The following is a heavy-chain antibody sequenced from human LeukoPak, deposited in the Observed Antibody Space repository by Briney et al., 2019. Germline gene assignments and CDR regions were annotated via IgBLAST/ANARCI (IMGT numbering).Heavy chain of an antibody. CDR2: IYSDNT. V-gene: IGHV3-53*01. Sequence: GGSLRLSCPVSGFTVSSNSMSWVRQAPGKGLEWVSFIYSDNTHYSDSVKGRFTISRDNSKNTLYLQMSSLRSEDTAVYYCAADPGIAVAGPKHFDYWGQGTLVTVSS. J-gene: IGHJ4*02. CDR1: GFTVSSNS. D-gene: IGHD6-19*01. CDR3: AADPGIAVAGPKHFDY.